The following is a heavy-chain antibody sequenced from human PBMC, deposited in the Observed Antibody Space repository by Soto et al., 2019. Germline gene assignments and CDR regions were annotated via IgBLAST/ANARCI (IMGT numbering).Heavy chain of an antibody. V-gene: IGHV4-30-4*01. Sequence: QVQLQESGPGLVKPSQTLSLTSTVSGGSISSGDYYWSWIRQPPGKGLEWIGYIYYSGSTYYNPSLKSRVTISVDTSKNQFSLKLSSVTAADTAVYYCARVSLQLDYYYYGMDVWGQGTTVTVSS. CDR2: IYYSGST. CDR1: GGSISSGDYY. D-gene: IGHD5-18*01. J-gene: IGHJ6*02. CDR3: ARVSLQLDYYYYGMDV.